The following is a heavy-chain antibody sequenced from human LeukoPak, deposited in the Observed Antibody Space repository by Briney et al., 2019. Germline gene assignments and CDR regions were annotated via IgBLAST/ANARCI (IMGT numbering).Heavy chain of an antibody. CDR2: IYYSGST. J-gene: IGHJ4*02. CDR3: ARDSGYSDGLGY. CDR1: GGSISSYY. D-gene: IGHD5-18*01. V-gene: IGHV4-59*01. Sequence: PSETLSLTCTVSGGSISSYYWSWIRQPPGKGLEWIGYIYYSGSTNYNPSLKSRVTISVDTSKNQFSLKLSSVTAADTAVYYCARDSGYSDGLGYWGQGTLVTVSS.